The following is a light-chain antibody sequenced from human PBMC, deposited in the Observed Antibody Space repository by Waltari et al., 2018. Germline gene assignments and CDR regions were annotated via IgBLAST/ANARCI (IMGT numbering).Light chain of an antibody. CDR1: SSDIPY. CDR3: ASYAAGDNFL. V-gene: IGLV2-8*01. CDR2: EAD. Sequence: QSALTQPPSASGSLGQSVTISCTGLSSDIPYVSWFQQHPDKAPRVILYEADELPPGVSGRCSGSRAGATAYLTVSGLRGDDEADYYCASYAAGDNFLFGGGTKVTVL. J-gene: IGLJ2*01.